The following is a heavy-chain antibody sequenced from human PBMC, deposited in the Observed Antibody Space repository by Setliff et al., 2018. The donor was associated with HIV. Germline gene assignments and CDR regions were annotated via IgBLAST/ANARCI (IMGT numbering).Heavy chain of an antibody. J-gene: IGHJ4*02. CDR2: INQDASKK. CDR1: GFTFSSYW. D-gene: IGHD7-27*01. CDR3: ATDLHWAFDY. V-gene: IGHV3-7*01. Sequence: GGSLRLSCEASGFTFSSYWMSWVRQAPGKGLEWVANINQDASKKYYVDSVKGRFTISRDNAKNSLYLQMNSLRAEDAAVYYCATDLHWAFDYWGQGSLVTVSS.